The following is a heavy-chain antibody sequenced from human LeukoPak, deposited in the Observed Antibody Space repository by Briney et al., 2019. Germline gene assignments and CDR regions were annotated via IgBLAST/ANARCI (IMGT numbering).Heavy chain of an antibody. CDR2: ISSNGGST. CDR1: GFTFSSYA. Sequence: PGGSLRLSCAASGFTFSSYAMHWVRQARGKGMEYVSAISSNGGSTHYANSVKGRLKISRDNSKNRLYIQMGRLRAEDTGVYYCARGGYCSSTSCYSVGLYYFDYWGQGTLVTVSS. D-gene: IGHD2-2*02. CDR3: ARGGYCSSTSCYSVGLYYFDY. J-gene: IGHJ4*02. V-gene: IGHV3-64*01.